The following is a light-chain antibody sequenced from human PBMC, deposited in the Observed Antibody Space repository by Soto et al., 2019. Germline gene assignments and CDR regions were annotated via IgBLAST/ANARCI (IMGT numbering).Light chain of an antibody. CDR2: EVS. CDR3: SSYTGSSTVV. CDR1: SSDVGSYNL. Sequence: QSALTQPASVSGSPGQSITISCTGTSSDVGSYNLVSWYQQHPGKAPKLMIYEVSNRPSGVSHRFSGSKSGNTASLTISGLQAEDEADYYCSSYTGSSTVVFGGGTKLTVL. J-gene: IGLJ2*01. V-gene: IGLV2-14*02.